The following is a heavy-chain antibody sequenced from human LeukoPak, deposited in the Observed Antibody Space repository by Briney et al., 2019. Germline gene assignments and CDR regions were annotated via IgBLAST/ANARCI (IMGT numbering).Heavy chain of an antibody. CDR2: ISGGAGRT. CDR3: AKADSSGYYWFYFDY. D-gene: IGHD3-22*01. CDR1: GFTFSSYA. Sequence: GGSLRLSCAASGFTFSSYAMSWVRQAPGRGPEWVSAISGGAGRTYYADSVKGRFTISRDNSKSTLYLQMNSLRAEDTAVYYCAKADSSGYYWFYFDYWGQGTLVTVSS. V-gene: IGHV3-23*01. J-gene: IGHJ4*02.